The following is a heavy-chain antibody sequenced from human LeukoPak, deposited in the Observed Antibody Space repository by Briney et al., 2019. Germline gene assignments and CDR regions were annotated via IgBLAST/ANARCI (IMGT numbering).Heavy chain of an antibody. CDR1: GFTFSSYS. Sequence: PGGSLRLSCAASGFTFSSYSMNWVRQAPGKGLEWVSSISSSSSYIYYADSVKGRFTISRDNAKNSLYLQMNSLRAEDTAVYYCARDPLSGSYMGFVDVWGKGTTVTVSS. D-gene: IGHD1-26*01. V-gene: IGHV3-21*01. J-gene: IGHJ6*04. CDR2: ISSSSSYI. CDR3: ARDPLSGSYMGFVDV.